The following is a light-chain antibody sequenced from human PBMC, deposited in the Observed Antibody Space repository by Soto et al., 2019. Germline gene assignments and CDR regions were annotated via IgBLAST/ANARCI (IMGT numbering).Light chain of an antibody. Sequence: EIVLTQSPGTLSLSPGQRATLSRRASQSVISNYVAWYQKKPGQSPRLLIYAASSRATGISDRFSGSGSGTDFTLTISSLQPEDFAVYYCQQYGSSPRTLGQGTKVEIK. CDR3: QQYGSSPRT. J-gene: IGKJ1*01. CDR1: QSVISNY. V-gene: IGKV3-20*01. CDR2: AAS.